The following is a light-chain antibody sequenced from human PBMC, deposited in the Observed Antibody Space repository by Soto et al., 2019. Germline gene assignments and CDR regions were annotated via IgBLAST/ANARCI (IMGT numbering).Light chain of an antibody. CDR3: CAYAGRYTYV. CDR1: SSDVGGYNY. Sequence: QSALTQPRSVSGSPGQSVTLSCTVTSSDVGGYNYVSWYQQHPGKAPKVMIYDVSKRPSGAPDRFSGSRSGNTASLTISGLQAEDEADYYCCAYAGRYTYVFGTGTKVTVL. V-gene: IGLV2-11*01. J-gene: IGLJ1*01. CDR2: DVS.